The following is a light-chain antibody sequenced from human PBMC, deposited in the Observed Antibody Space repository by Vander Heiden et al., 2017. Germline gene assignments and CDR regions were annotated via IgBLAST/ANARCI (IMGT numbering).Light chain of an antibody. V-gene: IGLV2-8*01. CDR1: SRGVGGYNY. CDR2: EVT. CDR3: SSYGGSNNLL. Sequence: QSALTQPPAASGSPGPSVTIPCTGTSRGVGGYNYISWYQQNPGKAPQLTVYEVTKRPPGVPDRLSGSKSGNTAYLTVSGLQAEDEADYYCSSYGGSNNLLFGGGTKLTVL. J-gene: IGLJ2*01.